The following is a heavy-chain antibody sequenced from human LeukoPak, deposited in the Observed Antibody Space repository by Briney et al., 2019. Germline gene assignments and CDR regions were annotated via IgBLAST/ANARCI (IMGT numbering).Heavy chain of an antibody. CDR1: GLILSNNS. J-gene: IGHJ6*02. CDR2: IKQDGSEK. V-gene: IGHV3-7*01. D-gene: IGHD1-1*01. CDR3: VRNRYNLDV. Sequence: GGSLRLSCAVSGLILSNNSMTWVRQAPGKGLEWVASIKQDGSEKYYVDSVKGRFTISRDNAKNSLYLEMNSLRAEDTALYYCVRNRYNLDVWGQGTTVTVSS.